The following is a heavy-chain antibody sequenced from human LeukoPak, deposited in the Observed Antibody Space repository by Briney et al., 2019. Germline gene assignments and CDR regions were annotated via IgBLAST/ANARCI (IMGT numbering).Heavy chain of an antibody. V-gene: IGHV3-23*01. CDR3: ARKAGYYYGSGDY. J-gene: IGHJ4*02. D-gene: IGHD3-10*01. CDR2: ISGSGGST. CDR1: GFTLSSYG. Sequence: PGGSLRLSCAASGFTLSSYGMNWVRQAPGKGLEWVSGISGSGGSTYYADSVKGRFTISRDNSKNTLYLQMNSLRAEDTAVYYCARKAGYYYGSGDYWGQGTLVTVSS.